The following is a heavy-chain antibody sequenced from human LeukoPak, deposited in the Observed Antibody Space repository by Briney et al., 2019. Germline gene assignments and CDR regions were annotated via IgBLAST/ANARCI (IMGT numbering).Heavy chain of an antibody. Sequence: ASVKVSCKASGSTFTRYYMHWVRQAPGQGLEWMGIINPSGGSTSYAQKFPGRVTMTRDTSTSTVYMELSSLRSEDTAVYYCARVPGYCSGGSCYSLGYWGQGTLVTVSS. D-gene: IGHD2-15*01. V-gene: IGHV1-46*01. CDR2: INPSGGST. CDR1: GSTFTRYY. J-gene: IGHJ4*02. CDR3: ARVPGYCSGGSCYSLGY.